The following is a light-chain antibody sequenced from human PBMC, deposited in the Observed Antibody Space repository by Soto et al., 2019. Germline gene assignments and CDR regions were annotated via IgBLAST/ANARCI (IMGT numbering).Light chain of an antibody. Sequence: QSALTQPASVSGSPGQSITISCAGTSSDVGVYDFVSWYQQHPGKAPKLLIYDVNNRPAGISNRFSGSKSGNTASLTISGLQAEDEADYYCSSYTTSTTRVFGGATKVTVL. J-gene: IGLJ2*01. CDR3: SSYTTSTTRV. V-gene: IGLV2-14*03. CDR1: SSDVGVYDF. CDR2: DVN.